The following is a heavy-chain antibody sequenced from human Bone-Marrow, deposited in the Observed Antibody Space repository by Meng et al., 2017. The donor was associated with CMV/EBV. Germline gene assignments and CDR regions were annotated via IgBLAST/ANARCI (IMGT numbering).Heavy chain of an antibody. D-gene: IGHD2-2*01. CDR1: GFTFSSYW. CDR3: ARVIVVVPAARGGWFDP. V-gene: IGHV3-7*01. CDR2: IKQDGSEK. Sequence: GESLKISCAASGFTFSSYWMSWVRQAPGKGLEWVANIKQDGSEKYYVDSVKGRFTISRDNAKNSLYLQMNSLRAADTAVYYWARVIVVVPAARGGWFDPWGQGTRVTVSS. J-gene: IGHJ5*02.